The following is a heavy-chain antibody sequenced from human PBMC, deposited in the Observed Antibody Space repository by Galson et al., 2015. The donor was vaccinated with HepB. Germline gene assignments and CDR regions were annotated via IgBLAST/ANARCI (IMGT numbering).Heavy chain of an antibody. Sequence: SLRLSCAASGFTFSGSAMHWVRQASGKGLEWVGRIRSKANSYATAYAASVKGRFTISRDDSKNTAYLQMNSLKTEDTAVYYCTRISNDLWFGELRFVYFDYWGQGTLVTVSS. CDR3: TRISNDLWFGELRFVYFDY. J-gene: IGHJ4*02. CDR2: IRSKANSYAT. D-gene: IGHD3-10*01. V-gene: IGHV3-73*01. CDR1: GFTFSGSA.